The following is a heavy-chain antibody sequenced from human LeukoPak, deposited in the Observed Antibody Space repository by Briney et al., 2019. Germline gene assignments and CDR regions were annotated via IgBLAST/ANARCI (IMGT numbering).Heavy chain of an antibody. V-gene: IGHV3-66*02. CDR1: GFTVTSNY. J-gene: IGHJ4*02. Sequence: GSLRLSCAVSGFTVTSNYMSWVRQAPGKGLEWVSVIYSDGSTYSADSVKGRFTISRDNSKNTLYLQMNSLRAEDTAVYYCARGDYYASGTPGYWGQGTLVTVSS. CDR2: IYSDGST. D-gene: IGHD3-10*01. CDR3: ARGDYYASGTPGY.